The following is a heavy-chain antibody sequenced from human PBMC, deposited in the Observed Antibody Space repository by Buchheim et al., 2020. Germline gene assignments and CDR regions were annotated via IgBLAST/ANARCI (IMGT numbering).Heavy chain of an antibody. D-gene: IGHD3-22*01. Sequence: EVQLMESGGGMVNPGGSLRLACAASGFTFSNYNMHWVRQAPGKGLEWVSSISGSSSHIYHADSLRGRITISRDNAKNSLYLQMDSLSAEDTAVYYCARNEAYYDRSSYFLYWGQGT. CDR3: ARNEAYYDRSSYFLY. J-gene: IGHJ4*02. CDR2: ISGSSSHI. CDR1: GFTFSNYN. V-gene: IGHV3-21*01.